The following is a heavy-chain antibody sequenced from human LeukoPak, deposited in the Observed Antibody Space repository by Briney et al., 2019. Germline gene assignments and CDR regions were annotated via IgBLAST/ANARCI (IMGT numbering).Heavy chain of an antibody. D-gene: IGHD6-6*01. CDR3: AREEQLVPEYYFDY. J-gene: IGHJ4*02. CDR2: ISSSSSTI. Sequence: GSLRLSCAASGFTFSSYSMNWVRQAPGKGLEWVSYISSSSSTIYYADSVKGRFTISRDNAKNSLYLQMNSLRAEDTAVYYCAREEQLVPEYYFDYWGQGTLVTVSS. V-gene: IGHV3-48*01. CDR1: GFTFSSYS.